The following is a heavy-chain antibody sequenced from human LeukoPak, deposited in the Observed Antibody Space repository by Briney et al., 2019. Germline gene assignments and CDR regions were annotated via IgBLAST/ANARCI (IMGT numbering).Heavy chain of an antibody. CDR2: ISWNSGSI. D-gene: IGHD4-23*01. CDR1: GFAFDDYA. V-gene: IGHV3-9*01. Sequence: GRSLRLSCAASGFAFDDYAMHWVRQAPGRGLEWVSGISWNSGSIDYADSVKGRFTISRDNAKNSLYLQMNSLRAEDTAFYYCAKAEGFFGGYYDHWGQGTLVTVSS. CDR3: AKAEGFFGGYYDH. J-gene: IGHJ4*02.